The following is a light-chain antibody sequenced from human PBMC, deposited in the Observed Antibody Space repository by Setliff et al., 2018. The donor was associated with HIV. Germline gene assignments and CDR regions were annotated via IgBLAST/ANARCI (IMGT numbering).Light chain of an antibody. Sequence: QSVLTQPASVSGSPGQSITISCTGTSSDVGSYNLVSWYQQHPGKAPKLMIYEVTKRPSGVSNRFSGSKSGNTASLTISGLQAEDEADYYCNSFTGTGTYVVGTGTKV. V-gene: IGLV2-14*02. CDR1: SSDVGSYNL. J-gene: IGLJ1*01. CDR3: NSFTGTGTYV. CDR2: EVT.